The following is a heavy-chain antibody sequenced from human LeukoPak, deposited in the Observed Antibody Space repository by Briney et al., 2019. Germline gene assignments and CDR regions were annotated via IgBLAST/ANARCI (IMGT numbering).Heavy chain of an antibody. D-gene: IGHD3-10*01. CDR3: ASSIWFGELS. Sequence: GGSLRLSCAASGFAFSSYSMNWVRQAPGKGLEWVSSISSSSSYIYYADSVKGRFTISRDNAKNSLYLQMNSLRAEDTAVYYCASSIWFGELSWGQGTLVTVSS. CDR2: ISSSSSYI. V-gene: IGHV3-21*01. CDR1: GFAFSSYS. J-gene: IGHJ5*02.